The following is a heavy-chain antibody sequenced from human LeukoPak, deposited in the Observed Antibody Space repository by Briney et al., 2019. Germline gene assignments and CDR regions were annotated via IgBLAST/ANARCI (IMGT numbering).Heavy chain of an antibody. Sequence: PGGSLRLSCAASGFTFSSYWMHWVRQVPGKGLVWVSRINSDGSNTRYADSVKGRFTISRDNSKNTLYLQMDSLKTEDTAVYYCARHRGPSLHSSGYFDYWGQGTLVTVSS. CDR2: INSDGSNT. V-gene: IGHV3-74*01. CDR3: ARHRGPSLHSSGYFDY. D-gene: IGHD3-22*01. CDR1: GFTFSSYW. J-gene: IGHJ4*02.